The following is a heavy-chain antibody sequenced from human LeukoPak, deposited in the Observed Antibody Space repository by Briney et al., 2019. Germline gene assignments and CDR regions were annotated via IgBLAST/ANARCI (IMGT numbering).Heavy chain of an antibody. CDR1: GFTFSSYE. Sequence: GGSLRLSCAASGFTFSSYEMNWVRQAPGKGLEWISYISNTGSTIYYADSVKGRFTISRDNAKNSLYLQMNSLRAEDTAVYYCARDRLPGPSGSRPEYFQHWGQGTLVTVSS. CDR2: ISNTGSTI. V-gene: IGHV3-48*03. J-gene: IGHJ1*01. D-gene: IGHD1-26*01. CDR3: ARDRLPGPSGSRPEYFQH.